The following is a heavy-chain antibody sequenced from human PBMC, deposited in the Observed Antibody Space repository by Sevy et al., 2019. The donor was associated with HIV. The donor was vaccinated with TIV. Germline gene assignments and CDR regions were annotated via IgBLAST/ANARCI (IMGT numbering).Heavy chain of an antibody. CDR2: IYASGST. Sequence: SETLSLTCNVSGDSFSSYYWNWIRQPAGKGLEWIGRIYASGSTYYNPSLKSRVTMSVDRSKNQFSLKLSSVAAADTAVYYCARGATALDYWGQGTLVTVSS. CDR3: ARGATALDY. J-gene: IGHJ4*02. CDR1: GDSFSSYY. D-gene: IGHD2-2*03. V-gene: IGHV4-4*07.